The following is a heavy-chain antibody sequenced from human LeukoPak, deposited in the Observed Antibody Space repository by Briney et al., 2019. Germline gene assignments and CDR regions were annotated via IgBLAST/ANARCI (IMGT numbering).Heavy chain of an antibody. CDR1: GFTFSSYA. J-gene: IGHJ3*02. D-gene: IGHD1-1*01. Sequence: PGGSLRLSCAASGFTFSSYAMSWVRQAPGKGLEWVSAISGSGGSTYYADSVKGRFTISRDNSKNTLYLRMNSLRAEDTAVYYCAKDGLVQLENDAFDIWGQGTMVTVSS. V-gene: IGHV3-23*01. CDR2: ISGSGGST. CDR3: AKDGLVQLENDAFDI.